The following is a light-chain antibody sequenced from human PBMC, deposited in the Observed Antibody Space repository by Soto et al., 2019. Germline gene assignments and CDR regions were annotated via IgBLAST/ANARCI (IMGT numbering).Light chain of an antibody. CDR1: QSVSSNY. Sequence: EIVLTQSPGTLSLSPGERATLSCRASQSVSSNYLAWYQQKPGQAPRLLIYGASSRATGIPDRFSGSGSGTDFTLTITRLEPEDFAVSFCQQYGSSPLYTFGQGTKLEI. V-gene: IGKV3-20*01. J-gene: IGKJ2*01. CDR3: QQYGSSPLYT. CDR2: GAS.